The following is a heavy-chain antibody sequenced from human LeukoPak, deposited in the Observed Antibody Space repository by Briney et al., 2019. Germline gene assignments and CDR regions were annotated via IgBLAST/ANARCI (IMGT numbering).Heavy chain of an antibody. D-gene: IGHD5-12*01. CDR3: TTLGGLIVATTPFDY. V-gene: IGHV3-15*01. CDR2: IKSKTDGGTT. Sequence: GGSLRLSCAASGFTFNNAWMSWVRQAPGKGLEWVGRIKSKTDGGTTDYAAPVKGRFTISRDDSQNTLYLQMNSLEIEDTAVYYCTTLGGLIVATTPFDYWGQGTLVTVSS. CDR1: GFTFNNAW. J-gene: IGHJ4*02.